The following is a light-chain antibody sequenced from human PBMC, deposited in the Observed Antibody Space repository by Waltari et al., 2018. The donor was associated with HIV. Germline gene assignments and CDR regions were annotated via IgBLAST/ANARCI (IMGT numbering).Light chain of an antibody. V-gene: IGLV1-44*01. CDR3: ATWDDSLNGPL. J-gene: IGLJ2*01. CDR2: RCS. Sequence: QSVLTQPPSASGTPGQRVTISCSGSTSNIGTNTVNWYQQLPGTAPKLLIFRCSPRPSGVPGPFFGSKSDTSASLAISGLQSDDEANYYCATWDDSLNGPLFGGGTKLTVL. CDR1: TSNIGTNT.